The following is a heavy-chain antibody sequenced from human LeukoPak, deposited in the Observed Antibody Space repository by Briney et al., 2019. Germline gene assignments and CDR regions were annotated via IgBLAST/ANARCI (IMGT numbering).Heavy chain of an antibody. Sequence: GGSLKLSCAASGFTFSDSAMHWVRQASGKGLEWVGRIRSKPHNYATAYAASVKGRFTLPRDDSENTAFLQMNSLRTEDTAVYYCTPVVGDMVFTNAYWGQGTLVTVSS. D-gene: IGHD5/OR15-5a*01. V-gene: IGHV3-73*01. CDR1: GFTFSDSA. J-gene: IGHJ4*02. CDR3: TPVVGDMVFTNAY. CDR2: IRSKPHNYAT.